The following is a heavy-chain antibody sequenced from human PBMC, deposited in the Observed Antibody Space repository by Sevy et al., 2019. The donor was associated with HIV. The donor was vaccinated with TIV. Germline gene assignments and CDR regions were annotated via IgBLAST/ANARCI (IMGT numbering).Heavy chain of an antibody. V-gene: IGHV3-21*01. D-gene: IGHD3-16*01. CDR1: GFTFSSYS. CDR2: ISNSSSYI. CDR3: ARDRDMITFGAGEAFDI. Sequence: GGSLRLSCAASGFTFSSYSMNWVRQAPGKGLEWVSSISNSSSYIYYADSVKGRFTISRDNAKNSLYLQMNSLRAEDTAVYYCARDRDMITFGAGEAFDIWGQGTMVTVSS. J-gene: IGHJ3*02.